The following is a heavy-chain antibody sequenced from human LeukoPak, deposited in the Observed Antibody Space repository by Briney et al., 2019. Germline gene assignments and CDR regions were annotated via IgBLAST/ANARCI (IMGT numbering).Heavy chain of an antibody. Sequence: PGGSLRLSCAASGFAFSSYNMNWVRQAPGTGLEWVSSISSSSTYIYYADSVKGRFTVSRDNAKNSLYLQMNSLRAEDTAVYYCAKAHYDPERLDFQHWGQGTLVTVSS. CDR1: GFAFSSYN. CDR2: ISSSSTYI. V-gene: IGHV3-21*04. D-gene: IGHD4-17*01. CDR3: AKAHYDPERLDFQH. J-gene: IGHJ1*01.